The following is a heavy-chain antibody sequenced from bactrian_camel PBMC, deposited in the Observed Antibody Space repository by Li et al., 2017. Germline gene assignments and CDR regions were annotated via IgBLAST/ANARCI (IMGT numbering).Heavy chain of an antibody. V-gene: IGHV3S55*01. CDR2: VDTDGST. J-gene: IGHJ4*01. CDR3: AAGPTHNGYCSTLRNPQY. Sequence: QLVESGGGSVQAGGSLTLSCSASQSSYRSCMGWFRQAPGKKREGVAAVDTDGSTLYADSAKGRFTISGDNAENTKYLQMNSLKPEDTGVYYCAAGPTHNGYCSTLRNPQYWGQGTQVTVS. CDR1: QSSYRSC. D-gene: IGHD3*01.